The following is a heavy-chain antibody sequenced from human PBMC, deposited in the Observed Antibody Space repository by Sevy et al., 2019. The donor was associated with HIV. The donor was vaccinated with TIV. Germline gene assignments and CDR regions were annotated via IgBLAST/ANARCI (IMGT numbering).Heavy chain of an antibody. CDR2: INHSGST. CDR3: AAVRYSGSYYVYYYYYGMDV. Sequence: SETLSLTCAVYGGSFSGYYWSWIRQPPGKGLEWIGEINHSGSTNYNPSLKSRVTISVDTSKNQFSLKLSSVTAADTAVYYCAAVRYSGSYYVYYYYYGMDVWGQGTTGTVSS. V-gene: IGHV4-34*01. J-gene: IGHJ6*02. D-gene: IGHD1-26*01. CDR1: GGSFSGYY.